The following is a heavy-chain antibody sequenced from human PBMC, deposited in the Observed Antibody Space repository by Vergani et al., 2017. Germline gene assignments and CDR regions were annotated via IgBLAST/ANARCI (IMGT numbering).Heavy chain of an antibody. CDR2: IRYVGGDK. CDR1: EFSFNFYD. J-gene: IGHJ5*02. D-gene: IGHD2-2*01. Sequence: QVQLVESGGGVVQPGESLRLSCGASEFSFNFYDMHWVRHSPDRGLEWVVFIRYVGGDKFYVDSAKGRFTISRDNSKNTLYLKMNILRHEDTAVYYCARLRNDMTYCRSTRCPNWFDPWGQGTLVTVSS. V-gene: IGHV3-30*02. CDR3: ARLRNDMTYCRSTRCPNWFDP.